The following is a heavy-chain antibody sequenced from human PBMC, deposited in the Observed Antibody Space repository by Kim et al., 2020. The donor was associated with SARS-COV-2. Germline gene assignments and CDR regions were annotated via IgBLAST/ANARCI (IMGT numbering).Heavy chain of an antibody. CDR3: ARDSSSGGMDV. CDR1: GGTFKTYA. CDR2: IIPIVDTT. D-gene: IGHD3-10*01. V-gene: IGHV1-69*04. J-gene: IGHJ6*02. Sequence: SVKVSCKASGGTFKTYAVSWVRQAPGQGLEWMGRIIPIVDTTNYAQKFQGRVTISADRSTNTAYMDLSSLKSEDTATYYCARDSSSGGMDVWGQGTTVTVSS.